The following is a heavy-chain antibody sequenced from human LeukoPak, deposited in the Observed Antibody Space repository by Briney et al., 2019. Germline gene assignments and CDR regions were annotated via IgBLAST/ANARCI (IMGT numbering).Heavy chain of an antibody. CDR1: GYSISSGYY. V-gene: IGHV4-38-2*02. CDR3: ARVPRRTVTTKPSFDH. J-gene: IGHJ4*02. Sequence: SETLSLTCTVSGYSISSGYYWGWIRQPPGKGLEWIGSIYYSGSTYYNPSLKSRVTISVDTSKNQFSLKLSSVTAADTAVYYCARVPRRTVTTKPSFDHWGQGTLVPVSS. D-gene: IGHD4-17*01. CDR2: IYYSGST.